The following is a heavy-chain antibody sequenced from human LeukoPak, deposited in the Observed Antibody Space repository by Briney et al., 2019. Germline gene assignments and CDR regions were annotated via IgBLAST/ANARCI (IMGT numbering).Heavy chain of an antibody. CDR1: GGSISSSSNY. V-gene: IGHV4-39*01. D-gene: IGHD5-12*01. Sequence: PSETLSLTCAVSGGSISSSSNYWGWIRQPPGKGLEWIGTIYSTGNTYYNPSLKSRLTISVDTSKNQFSLKLSSVTAADTAVYYCARGGESGYDTWGQGSLVTVSS. CDR3: ARGGESGYDT. J-gene: IGHJ5*02. CDR2: IYSTGNT.